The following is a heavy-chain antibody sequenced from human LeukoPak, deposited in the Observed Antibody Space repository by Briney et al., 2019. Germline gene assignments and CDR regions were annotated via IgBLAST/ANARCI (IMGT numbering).Heavy chain of an antibody. CDR1: GYTFTSYG. CDR2: ISAYNGNT. D-gene: IGHD3-10*01. V-gene: IGHV1-18*01. CDR3: ARGGWYGSGSYYNFGFGY. J-gene: IGHJ4*02. Sequence: ASVKVSCKASGYTFTSYGISWVRQAPGQGLEWMGWISAYNGNTNYAQKLQGRVTMTTDTSTSTAYMELRSLRSDDTAVYYCARGGWYGSGSYYNFGFGYWGQGTLVTVSS.